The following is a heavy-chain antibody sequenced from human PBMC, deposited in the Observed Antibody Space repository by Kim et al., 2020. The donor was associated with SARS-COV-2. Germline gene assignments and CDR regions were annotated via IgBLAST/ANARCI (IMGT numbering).Heavy chain of an antibody. J-gene: IGHJ4*02. CDR1: GGSISSYY. V-gene: IGHV4-59*08. CDR2: IYYSGST. Sequence: SETLSLTCTVSGGSISSYYWSWIRQPPGKGLEWIGYIYYSGSTNYNPSLKSRVTISVDTSKNQFSLKLSSVTAADTAVYYCARGAGTTGQELDYWGQGTLVTVSS. D-gene: IGHD1-1*01. CDR3: ARGAGTTGQELDY.